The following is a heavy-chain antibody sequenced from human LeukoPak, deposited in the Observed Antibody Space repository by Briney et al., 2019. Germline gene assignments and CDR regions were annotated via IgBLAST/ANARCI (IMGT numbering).Heavy chain of an antibody. V-gene: IGHV1-2*02. CDR3: AREGTRVLVFREPVNAFDI. CDR1: GYTFTGYY. Sequence: ASVKVSCKASGYTFTGYYMHWVRQAPGHRLEWLGWINPNSGGTNYAKQSQCRVTMTRDTPISTAYMQLSMLRSDYTAGYYCAREGTRVLVFREPVNAFDIWGQGTMVTVSS. D-gene: IGHD3-10*01. J-gene: IGHJ3*02. CDR2: INPNSGGT.